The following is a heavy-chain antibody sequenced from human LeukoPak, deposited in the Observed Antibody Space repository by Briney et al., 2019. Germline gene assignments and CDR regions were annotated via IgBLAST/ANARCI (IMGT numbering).Heavy chain of an antibody. Sequence: GGSLRLSCAASGFSFNRYAMTWVRQAPGKGLEWDSIISGGGGSTFYADSVKGRYTISRDNSKSTLYLQMNSLRAEDTAIYYCAKENSSGYYYFDYWGQGTLVTVSS. CDR1: GFSFNRYA. CDR2: ISGGGGST. V-gene: IGHV3-23*01. J-gene: IGHJ4*02. CDR3: AKENSSGYYYFDY. D-gene: IGHD3-22*01.